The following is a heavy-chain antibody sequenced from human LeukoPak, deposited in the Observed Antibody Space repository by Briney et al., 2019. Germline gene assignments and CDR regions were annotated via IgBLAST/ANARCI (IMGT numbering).Heavy chain of an antibody. CDR2: ISYSGST. Sequence: SETLSLTCTVSGGSFSSYYWSWIRQPPGKGLEWIGHISYSGSTNYNPSLKSRATISVDTSKNQFSLKLNSVTATDTAVYYCARDGDGHNYFDHWGQGTLVTVSS. J-gene: IGHJ4*02. CDR3: ARDGDGHNYFDH. D-gene: IGHD5-24*01. V-gene: IGHV4-59*13. CDR1: GGSFSSYY.